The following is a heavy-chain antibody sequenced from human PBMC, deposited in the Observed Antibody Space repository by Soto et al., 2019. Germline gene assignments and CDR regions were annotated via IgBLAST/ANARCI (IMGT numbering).Heavy chain of an antibody. V-gene: IGHV3-74*01. CDR1: GFTFSSYW. CDR2: INSDGSSR. J-gene: IGHJ4*02. D-gene: IGHD5-12*01. Sequence: GGSLRLSCAASGFTFSSYWMHWVRQAPGKGLVWVSRINSDGSSRSYADSVKGRFTISRDNAKNTLYLQMNSLRAEDTAVYYCARPGEYSGYDSFDYWGQGTLVTVSS. CDR3: ARPGEYSGYDSFDY.